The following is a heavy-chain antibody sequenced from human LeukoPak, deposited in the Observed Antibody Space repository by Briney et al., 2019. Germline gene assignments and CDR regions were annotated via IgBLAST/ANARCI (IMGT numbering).Heavy chain of an antibody. CDR3: TRDRSRAEDD. Sequence: GGSLRLSCAASGFTFSGHWMSWVRQAPGKGREWVANINQGGSDKYYVDSVKGRFTISRDNANNLLYLQMNSLRGGDTAVYYCTRDRSRAEDDWGQGTLVTVSS. CDR2: INQGGSDK. D-gene: IGHD1-14*01. V-gene: IGHV3-7*01. J-gene: IGHJ4*02. CDR1: GFTFSGHW.